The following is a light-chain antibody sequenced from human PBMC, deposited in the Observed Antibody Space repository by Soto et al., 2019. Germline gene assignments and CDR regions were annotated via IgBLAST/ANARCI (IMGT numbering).Light chain of an antibody. J-gene: IGKJ5*01. CDR2: AAS. CDR3: QQYQTYAT. CDR1: QGISSY. Sequence: AIRMTQSPSSLSASTGDRVTITCRASQGISSYLAWYQQKPGKAPKPLIYAASTLQSGAPSRFSGSGSGTEFTLTISSLQPDDFATYYCQQYQTYATFGQGTRLEIK. V-gene: IGKV1-8*01.